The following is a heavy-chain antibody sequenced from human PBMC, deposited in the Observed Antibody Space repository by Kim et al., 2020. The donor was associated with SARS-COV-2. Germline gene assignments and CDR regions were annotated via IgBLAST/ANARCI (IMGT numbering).Heavy chain of an antibody. D-gene: IGHD6-13*01. CDR3: ARARAIAAAGHGLGY. V-gene: IGHV1-8*01. Sequence: QKFQGRVTMTRNTSISTAYMELSSLRSEDTAVYYCARARAIAAAGHGLGYWGQGTLVTVSS. J-gene: IGHJ4*02.